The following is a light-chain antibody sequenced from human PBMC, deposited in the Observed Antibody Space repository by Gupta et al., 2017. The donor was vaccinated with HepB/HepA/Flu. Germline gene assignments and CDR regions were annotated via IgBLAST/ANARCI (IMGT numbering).Light chain of an antibody. CDR1: SSNNGDNT. CDR3: AAWDDSLNGQRI. Sequence: QSVLTQPPSASGAPGQRVTISCSGSSSNNGDNTVSWYQLLPGTAPKLLIFNDNERPSGVPDRFSGSKSGTSASLAISGLQSEDEGGYYCAAWDDSLNGQRIFGGGTKLTVL. J-gene: IGLJ2*01. CDR2: NDN. V-gene: IGLV1-44*01.